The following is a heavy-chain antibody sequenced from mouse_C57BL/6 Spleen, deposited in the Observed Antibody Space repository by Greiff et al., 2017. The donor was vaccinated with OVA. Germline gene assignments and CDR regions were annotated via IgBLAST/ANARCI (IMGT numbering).Heavy chain of an antibody. V-gene: IGHV1-82*01. CDR1: GYAFSSSW. CDR2: IYPGDGDT. J-gene: IGHJ3*01. D-gene: IGHD2-5*01. CDR3: ARAYYSNPWFAY. Sequence: VQRVESGPELVKPGASVKISCKASGYAFSSSWMNWVKQRPGKGLEWIGRIYPGDGDTNYNGKFKGKATLTADKSSSTAYMQLSSLTSEDSAVYFCARAYYSNPWFAYWGQGTLVTVSA.